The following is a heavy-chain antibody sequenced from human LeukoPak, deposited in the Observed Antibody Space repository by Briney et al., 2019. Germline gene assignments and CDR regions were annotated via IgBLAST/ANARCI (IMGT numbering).Heavy chain of an antibody. Sequence: PSETLSLTCTVSGGSISSYYWSWIRQPPGKGLEWIGRIYTSGSTNYNPSLKSRVTISVDTSKNQFSLKLSSVTAADTAVYYCASSSSSGWTFDYWGQGTLVTVSS. J-gene: IGHJ4*02. D-gene: IGHD6-19*01. CDR3: ASSSSSGWTFDY. V-gene: IGHV4-4*08. CDR1: GGSISSYY. CDR2: IYTSGST.